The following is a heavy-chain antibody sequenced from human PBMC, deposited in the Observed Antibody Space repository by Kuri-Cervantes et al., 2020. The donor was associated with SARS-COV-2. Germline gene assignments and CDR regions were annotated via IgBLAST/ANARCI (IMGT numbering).Heavy chain of an antibody. V-gene: IGHV3-11*06. CDR1: GFTFRDYY. CDR3: ARRSSGWYVSFAY. J-gene: IGHJ4*02. CDR2: IRSSSSYT. Sequence: GGPLRLPCAASGFTFRDYYMSWIRQAPGKGLEWVSYIRSSSSYTNYADAVKGRFTIPRDNAKSSLYLQMNSLRAEDTAVYYCARRSSGWYVSFAYWGREPWSPSPQ. D-gene: IGHD6-19*01.